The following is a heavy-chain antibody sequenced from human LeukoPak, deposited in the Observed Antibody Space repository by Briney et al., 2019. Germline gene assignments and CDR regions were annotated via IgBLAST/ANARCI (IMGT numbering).Heavy chain of an antibody. V-gene: IGHV4-59*01. J-gene: IGHJ4*02. D-gene: IGHD3-16*01. Sequence: PSETLSLTCTVSGXSIRGYFWTWIRQPPGKGLEWIGYIYYSGSTNYNPSLKSRVTIAVDTSKNQFSLRLNSVTAADTAVYYCTRAVITFGASVAKGFDCWGQGTLVTVSS. CDR1: GXSIRGYF. CDR2: IYYSGST. CDR3: TRAVITFGASVAKGFDC.